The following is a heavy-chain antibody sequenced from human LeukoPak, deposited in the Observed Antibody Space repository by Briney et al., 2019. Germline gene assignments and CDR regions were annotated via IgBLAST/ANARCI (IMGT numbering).Heavy chain of an antibody. CDR3: ARDRFEVEGSPEPYYFDY. J-gene: IGHJ4*02. CDR1: GYTFTGYY. D-gene: IGHD5-24*01. CDR2: INPNSGGT. V-gene: IGHV1-2*02. Sequence: ASVKVSCKASGYTFTGYYMHWVRQAPGRGLEWMGWINPNSGGTNYAQKFQGRVTMTRDTSISTAYMELSRLRSDDTAVYYCARDRFEVEGSPEPYYFDYWGQGTLVTVSS.